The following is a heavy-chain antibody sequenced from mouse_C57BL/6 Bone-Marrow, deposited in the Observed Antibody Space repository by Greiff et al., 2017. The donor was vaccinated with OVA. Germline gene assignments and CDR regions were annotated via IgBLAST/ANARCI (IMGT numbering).Heavy chain of an antibody. Sequence: EVMLVESGGGLVQPKGSLKLSCAASGFSFNTYAMNWVRQAPGKGLEWVARIRSKSNNYATYYADSVKDRFTISRDDSESMLYLQMNNLKTEDTAMYYCVRHPRDGGAMDYWGQGTSVTVSS. J-gene: IGHJ4*01. CDR2: IRSKSNNYAT. D-gene: IGHD3-3*01. CDR1: GFSFNTYA. CDR3: VRHPRDGGAMDY. V-gene: IGHV10-1*01.